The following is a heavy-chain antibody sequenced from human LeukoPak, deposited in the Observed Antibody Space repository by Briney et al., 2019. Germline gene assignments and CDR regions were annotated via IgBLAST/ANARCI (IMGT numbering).Heavy chain of an antibody. J-gene: IGHJ4*02. Sequence: ASVKVSCKASGCTFTSYGISWVRQAPGQGLEWMGWISAYNGNTNYAQKLQGRVTMTTDTSTSTAYMELRSLRSDDTAVYYCARVLYCSSTSCYEAYFDYWGQGTLVTVSS. CDR1: GCTFTSYG. V-gene: IGHV1-18*01. CDR2: ISAYNGNT. D-gene: IGHD2-2*01. CDR3: ARVLYCSSTSCYEAYFDY.